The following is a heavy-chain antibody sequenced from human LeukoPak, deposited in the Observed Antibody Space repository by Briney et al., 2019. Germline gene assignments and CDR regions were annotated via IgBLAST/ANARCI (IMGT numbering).Heavy chain of an antibody. CDR1: GGSISSNNW. CDR3: ARVNINNWHSCDY. V-gene: IGHV4-4*02. CDR2: IYHSGSP. D-gene: IGHD1-1*01. Sequence: SGTLSLTCAVSGGSISSNNWWGWVRQPPGKGLEWIGEIYHSGSPNYNPSLKSRVTISADKSRNHFSLNLSSVTAADTAVYYCARVNINNWHSCDYWGQGTLVTVSS. J-gene: IGHJ4*02.